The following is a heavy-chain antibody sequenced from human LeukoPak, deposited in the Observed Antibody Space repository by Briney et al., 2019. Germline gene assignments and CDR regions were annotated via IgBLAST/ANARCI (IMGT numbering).Heavy chain of an antibody. D-gene: IGHD3-10*02. Sequence: GGSLRLSCAASGFTFSSYSMHWVRQAPGKGLEWVSAISGSGGSTYYADSVKGRFTISRDNSKNTLYLQMNSLRAEDTAVYYCAKDRKDYVNYYYYMDVWGKGTTVTVSS. V-gene: IGHV3-23*01. CDR1: GFTFSSYS. CDR2: ISGSGGST. J-gene: IGHJ6*03. CDR3: AKDRKDYVNYYYYMDV.